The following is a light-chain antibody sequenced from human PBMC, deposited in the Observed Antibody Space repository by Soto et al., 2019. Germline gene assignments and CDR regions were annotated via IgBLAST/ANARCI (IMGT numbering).Light chain of an antibody. V-gene: IGKV3D-20*01. CDR2: DTS. CDR1: QSINSNY. CDR3: QQYGSSPT. J-gene: IGKJ5*01. Sequence: EIVLTQSPATLSLSPGERATLSCGASQSINSNYLAWYQQKPGLAPRLVIYDTSRRAPCIPDRLTGSGSGTDFTLTISRLEPEDSAIYYCQQYGSSPTFGQGTRLEIK.